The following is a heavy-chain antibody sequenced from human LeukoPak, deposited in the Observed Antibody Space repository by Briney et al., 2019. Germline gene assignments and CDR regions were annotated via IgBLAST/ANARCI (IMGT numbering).Heavy chain of an antibody. CDR2: IKQDESEK. Sequence: GGSLRLSCAASGFSLSTYWMSWVRQAPGKGLEWVANIKQDESEKDYVDSVKGRFTISRDNAKNSLYLQMSSLRAEDTAVYYCATYSGAHHKAFDDWGQGTLVTVSS. D-gene: IGHD1-26*01. J-gene: IGHJ4*02. CDR1: GFSLSTYW. CDR3: ATYSGAHHKAFDD. V-gene: IGHV3-7*03.